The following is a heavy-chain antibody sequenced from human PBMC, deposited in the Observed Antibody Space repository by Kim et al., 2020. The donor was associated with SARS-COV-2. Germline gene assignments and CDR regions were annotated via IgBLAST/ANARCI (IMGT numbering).Heavy chain of an antibody. CDR1: GFTFSSYG. Sequence: GGSLRLSCAASGFTFSSYGMHWVRQAPGKGLEWVAVISYDGSNKYYADSVKGRFTISRDNSKNTLYLQMNSLRAEDTAVYYCAKDHGIAAAGCFDYWGQGTLVTVSS. CDR3: AKDHGIAAAGCFDY. CDR2: ISYDGSNK. J-gene: IGHJ4*02. D-gene: IGHD6-13*01. V-gene: IGHV3-30*18.